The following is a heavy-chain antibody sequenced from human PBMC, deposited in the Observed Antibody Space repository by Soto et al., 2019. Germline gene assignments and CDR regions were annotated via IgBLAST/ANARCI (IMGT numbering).Heavy chain of an antibody. J-gene: IGHJ4*02. V-gene: IGHV1-46*03. CDR3: ARGGGIVVVTATYDH. Sequence: ASVKVSYKASGYTFTSYYMSWVRQAPGQGLEWLGIINPSGGYTTYAQRFLGRVTMTSDTSTSTVHMELGSLTSEDTAVYYCARGGGIVVVTATYDHWGQGTLVTVSS. D-gene: IGHD2-21*02. CDR2: INPSGGYT. CDR1: GYTFTSYY.